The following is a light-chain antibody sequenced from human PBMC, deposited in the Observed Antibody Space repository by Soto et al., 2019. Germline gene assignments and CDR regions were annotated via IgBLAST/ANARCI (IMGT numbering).Light chain of an antibody. Sequence: AIRMTQSPSSFSASTGDRVTITCRASQGISSYLAWYQQKPGKAPKLLIYAASTLQSGVPSRFSDSGSGTDFTLTISCLQSEDFATYYCQQYYSYPITFGQGTRLEI. V-gene: IGKV1-8*01. CDR2: AAS. CDR1: QGISSY. CDR3: QQYYSYPIT. J-gene: IGKJ5*01.